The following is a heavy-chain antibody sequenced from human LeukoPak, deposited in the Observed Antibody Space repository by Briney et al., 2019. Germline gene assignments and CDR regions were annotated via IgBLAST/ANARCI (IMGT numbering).Heavy chain of an antibody. D-gene: IGHD6-6*01. CDR2: IKQDGSEK. V-gene: IGHV3-7*01. J-gene: IGHJ4*01. CDR3: ARMFEYSSSLAPDY. CDR1: GFTFSSYW. Sequence: PGGSLRLSCAASGFTFSSYWMSWVRQAPGKGLEWVANIKQDGSEKYYVDSVKGRFTISRDNAKNSLYLQMNSLRAEDTAVYYCARMFEYSSSLAPDYWGRNPGHCLL.